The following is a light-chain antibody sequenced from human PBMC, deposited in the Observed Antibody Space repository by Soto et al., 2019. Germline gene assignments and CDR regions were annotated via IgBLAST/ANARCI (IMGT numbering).Light chain of an antibody. Sequence: EIVMTQSPGTLSLSPVERATLSCSPSQSVSSSYLAWYQQKPGQAPRLLIYGASSRATGIPARFSGSGSGTDFTLTINRLEPEDFAVYYCQQHGNSPITFGQGTRLEI. V-gene: IGKV3-20*01. CDR2: GAS. CDR3: QQHGNSPIT. J-gene: IGKJ5*01. CDR1: QSVSSSY.